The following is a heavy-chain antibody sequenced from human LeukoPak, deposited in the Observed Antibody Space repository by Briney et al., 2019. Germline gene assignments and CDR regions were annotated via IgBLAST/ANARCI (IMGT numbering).Heavy chain of an antibody. Sequence: PSETLSLTCAVYGGSFSAYFWSWIRQPPGKGLEWIGEINHSGSTNYNPSLKSRVTISVDTSKNQFSLKLSSVTAADTAVYYCASLEGSVSPLFDYWGQGTLVTVSS. CDR2: INHSGST. D-gene: IGHD3-10*01. CDR3: ASLEGSVSPLFDY. V-gene: IGHV4-34*01. CDR1: GGSFSAYF. J-gene: IGHJ4*02.